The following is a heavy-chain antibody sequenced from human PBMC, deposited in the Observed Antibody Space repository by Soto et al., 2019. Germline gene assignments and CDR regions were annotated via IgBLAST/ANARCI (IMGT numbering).Heavy chain of an antibody. J-gene: IGHJ1*01. D-gene: IGHD1-7*01. CDR2: ISWDSGSL. Sequence: GGSLRLSCAASGFTFDDYAMHWVRQAPEKGLEWVSGISWDSGSLAYGDSVKGRFTISRDSATNSLYLQMNSLRPEDTALYYCVKDFLSVEVRGYFQDWGRGTLVTVSS. CDR3: VKDFLSVEVRGYFQD. CDR1: GFTFDDYA. V-gene: IGHV3-9*01.